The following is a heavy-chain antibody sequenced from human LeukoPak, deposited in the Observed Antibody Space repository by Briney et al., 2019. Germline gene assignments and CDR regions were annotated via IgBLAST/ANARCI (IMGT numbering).Heavy chain of an antibody. CDR2: INPSGGT. CDR3: ARGTPGYSSV. CDR1: GYTFTSYY. Sequence: ASVKVSCKAFGYTFTSYYVHWVRQAPGQGREWMGIINPSGGTNYAQKFQGRVTMTRDTSTGTVYMELSSLRSEDTAVYYCARGTPGYSSVWGQGTLVTVSS. J-gene: IGHJ4*02. V-gene: IGHV1-46*01. D-gene: IGHD6-19*01.